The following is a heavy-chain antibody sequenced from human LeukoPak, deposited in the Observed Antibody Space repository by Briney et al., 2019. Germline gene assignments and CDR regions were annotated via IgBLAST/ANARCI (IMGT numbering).Heavy chain of an antibody. CDR1: GGSLSGFY. V-gene: IGHV4-59*08. J-gene: IGHJ4*02. CDR2: IHYSGST. Sequence: SETLSLTCTVSGGSLSGFYWSWVRQPPGKGLECIGYIHYSGSTNYVPSLKSRARISLDTSKNQFSLSLNSVTAADTAVYYCARLGLRIATHSIPDYWGLGTLVTVSS. D-gene: IGHD2-21*01. CDR3: ARLGLRIATHSIPDY.